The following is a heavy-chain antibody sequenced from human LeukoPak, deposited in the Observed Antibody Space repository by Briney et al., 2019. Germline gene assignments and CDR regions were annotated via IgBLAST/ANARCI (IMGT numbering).Heavy chain of an antibody. J-gene: IGHJ5*02. D-gene: IGHD3-9*01. CDR2: IIPIFGTA. Sequence: SVKVSCKASGGTFSSYAISWVRQAPGQGLEWMGGIIPIFGTANYAQKFQGRVTITADESTSTAYRELSSLRSEDTAVYYCARGARGGDILTGWFDPGAREPWSPSPQ. CDR1: GGTFSSYA. V-gene: IGHV1-69*13. CDR3: ARGARGGDILTGWFDP.